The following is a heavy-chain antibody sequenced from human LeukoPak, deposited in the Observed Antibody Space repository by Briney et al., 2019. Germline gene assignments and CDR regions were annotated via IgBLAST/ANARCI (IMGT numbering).Heavy chain of an antibody. CDR2: ISYDGSNK. CDR1: GFTFSSYG. D-gene: IGHD3-3*01. Sequence: GGSLRLSCAASGFTFSSYGMHWVRQAPGKGLEWVAVISYDGSNKYYADSVKGRFTISRDNSKNTLYLQMNSLRAEDTAVYYCAKVYEVRDFWSGHYYFDYWGQGTLVTVSS. CDR3: AKVYEVRDFWSGHYYFDY. J-gene: IGHJ4*02. V-gene: IGHV3-30*18.